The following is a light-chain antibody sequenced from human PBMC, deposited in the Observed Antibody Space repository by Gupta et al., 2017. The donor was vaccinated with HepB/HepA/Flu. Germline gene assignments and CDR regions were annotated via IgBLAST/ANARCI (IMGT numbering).Light chain of an antibody. CDR2: DVN. J-gene: IGLJ3*02. CDR1: SSDVGTYDY. V-gene: IGLV2-14*03. Sequence: SALTQPASVSGSPAQSITISCTGTSSDVGTYDYVSWYQQYPGKAPKLMIYDVNNRPSGVANRFSGSKSGNTASLTISGLQAEDEADYYCSSYTSSSPSWVFGGGTKLTVL. CDR3: SSYTSSSPSWV.